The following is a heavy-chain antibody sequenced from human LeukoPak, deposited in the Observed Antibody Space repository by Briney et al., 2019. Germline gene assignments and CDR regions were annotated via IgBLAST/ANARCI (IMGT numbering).Heavy chain of an antibody. V-gene: IGHV4-39*07. CDR3: ARGDAFDI. CDR1: GGSISSSSDY. Sequence: SETLSLTCTVSGGSISSSSDYWAWVRQPPGKGLEWIGSIHYSGTTNYNPSLKSRVTISVDTPKNQFSLKLSSVTAADTAVYYCARGDAFDIWGQGTMVTVSS. CDR2: IHYSGTT. J-gene: IGHJ3*02.